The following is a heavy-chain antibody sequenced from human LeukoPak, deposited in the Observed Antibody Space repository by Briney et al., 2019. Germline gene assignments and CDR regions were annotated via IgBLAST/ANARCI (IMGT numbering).Heavy chain of an antibody. CDR1: GGSISGYY. J-gene: IGHJ4*02. V-gene: IGHV4-59*01. CDR3: ARGVESGSHVGGYYFDY. Sequence: SETLSLTSTVSGGSISGYYWSWIRQPPGKGLEWIGYIYYSGSTKYNPSLKSRVTISIDTSNNQFSLKLSSVTAADTAVYYCARGVESGSHVGGYYFDYWGQGALVTVSS. CDR2: IYYSGST. D-gene: IGHD1-26*01.